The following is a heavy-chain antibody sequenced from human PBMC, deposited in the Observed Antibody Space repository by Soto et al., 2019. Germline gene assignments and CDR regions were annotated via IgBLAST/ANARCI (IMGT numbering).Heavy chain of an antibody. CDR3: ASSPRGYCSSTSCRELGNYYGMDV. V-gene: IGHV5-10-1*01. CDR2: IDPSDSYT. CDR1: GYIFTSYW. J-gene: IGHJ6*02. D-gene: IGHD2-2*01. Sequence: ESLKISCKGSGYIFTSYWISWVRQMPGKGLEWMGRIDPSDSYTNYSPSFQGHVTISADKSISTAYLQWSSLKASDTAMYYCASSPRGYCSSTSCRELGNYYGMDVWGQGTTVTVSS.